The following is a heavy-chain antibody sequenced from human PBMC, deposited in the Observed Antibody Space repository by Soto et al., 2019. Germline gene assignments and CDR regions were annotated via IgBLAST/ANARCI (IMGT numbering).Heavy chain of an antibody. CDR1: GFTISSNA. Sequence: GGSLRLSCAASGFTISSNAMYWVRQAPGKGLEWVSGISDRGDTTHYADSVKGRFTISRDTSKNTLYLQLNAPRADDTAVYYCAKDKPGTKSFDYWGQGPLVTVYS. CDR2: ISDRGDTT. CDR3: AKDKPGTKSFDY. J-gene: IGHJ4*02. V-gene: IGHV3-23*01. D-gene: IGHD1-1*01.